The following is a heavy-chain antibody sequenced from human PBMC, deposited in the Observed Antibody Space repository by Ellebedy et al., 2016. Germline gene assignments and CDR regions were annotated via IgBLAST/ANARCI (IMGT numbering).Heavy chain of an antibody. D-gene: IGHD4-17*01. CDR1: GFTFSSYV. V-gene: IGHV3-23*01. CDR2: ISRSGDST. J-gene: IGHJ4*02. CDR3: AKDRDDDGDYVFDS. Sequence: GESLKISCTASGFTFSSYVMSWVRQAPGKGLKWVSGISRSGDSTYYADSVKGRFTISRDNRKNTLYLQMNSLRAEDTAVYYCAKDRDDDGDYVFDSWGQGSLVTVPS.